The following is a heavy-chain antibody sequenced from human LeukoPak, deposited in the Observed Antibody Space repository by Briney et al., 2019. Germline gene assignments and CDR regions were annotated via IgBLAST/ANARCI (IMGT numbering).Heavy chain of an antibody. CDR1: GNTFTGYY. D-gene: IGHD3-10*01. V-gene: IGHV1-2*02. Sequence: ASVKVSCKASGNTFTGYYMHWVRQAPGQGLEWMGWINPNSGGTNYAQKFQGRVTMTRDTSISTAYMELSRLRSDDTAVYYCARDNTLLWFGELSSFDYWGQGTLVTVSS. CDR3: ARDNTLLWFGELSSFDY. J-gene: IGHJ4*02. CDR2: INPNSGGT.